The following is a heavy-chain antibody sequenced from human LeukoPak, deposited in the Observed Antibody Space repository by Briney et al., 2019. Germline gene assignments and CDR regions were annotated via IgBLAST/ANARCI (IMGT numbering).Heavy chain of an antibody. J-gene: IGHJ4*02. Sequence: GGSLRLSCAASGFTFSTNSMNWVPQAPGKGLEWVSSITGSSSYIFYPDSVKGRFTISRDNAKNSLYLQMNSLRAEDTAVYYCARAIYGDFTGFRYWGQGTPVTVSS. CDR2: ITGSSSYI. CDR3: ARAIYGDFTGFRY. CDR1: GFTFSTNS. V-gene: IGHV3-21*01. D-gene: IGHD4-17*01.